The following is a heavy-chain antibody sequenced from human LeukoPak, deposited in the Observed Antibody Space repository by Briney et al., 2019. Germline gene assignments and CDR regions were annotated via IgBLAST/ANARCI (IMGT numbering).Heavy chain of an antibody. CDR2: ISGSGGST. D-gene: IGHD3-22*01. V-gene: IGHV3-23*01. CDR3: ARDPLLLGVSFDY. CDR1: GFTFSSYA. J-gene: IGHJ4*02. Sequence: GGSLRLSCAASGFTFSSYAMSWVRQAPGKGLEWVSAISGSGGSTYYADSVKGRFTISRDNSKNTLYLQMNSLRAEDTAVYYCARDPLLLGVSFDYWGQGTLVTVSS.